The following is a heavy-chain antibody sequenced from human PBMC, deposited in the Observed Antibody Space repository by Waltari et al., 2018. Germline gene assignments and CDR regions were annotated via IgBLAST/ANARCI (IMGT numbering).Heavy chain of an antibody. J-gene: IGHJ4*02. V-gene: IGHV3-23*04. D-gene: IGHD2-8*01. CDR2: ISGRGGSS. CDR3: ARCPHDPPVDY. CDR1: GFTFSSYA. Sequence: EVQLVESGGGLVQPGGSLRLSCAASGFTFSSYAMSWVRQAPGKGLEWVSAISGRGGSSYYADSVKGPFTISRDNSKSTLYLQMNSLRAEDTAVYYCARCPHDPPVDYWGQGTLVTVSS.